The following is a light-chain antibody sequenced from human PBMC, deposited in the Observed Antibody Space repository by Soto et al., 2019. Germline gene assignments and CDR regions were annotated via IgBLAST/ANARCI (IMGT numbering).Light chain of an antibody. V-gene: IGKV1-9*01. CDR1: QDISNY. CDR2: AAS. J-gene: IGKJ3*01. Sequence: DIQFNQSPSFLSASVGDRVTIPCRASQDISNYLVWYQQKPGKAPKPLIYAASTLQSGVPSRFSGSGSGTEFTLTISSLQPEDFATYYCQQLNSYPLTFGPGTKVDIK. CDR3: QQLNSYPLT.